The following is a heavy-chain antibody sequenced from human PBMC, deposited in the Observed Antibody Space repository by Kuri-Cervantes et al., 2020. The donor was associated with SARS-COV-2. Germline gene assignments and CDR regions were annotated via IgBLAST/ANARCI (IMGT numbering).Heavy chain of an antibody. CDR3: ARDCYDFNNGYYTGQFAY. CDR2: ISNSGSYI. Sequence: GESLKISCAVSGFTFSSYSMSWVRQAPGKGLERVSSISNSGSYIYYADSVRGRFTISRDNAKNSLYLQMNSLRAEDTAVYYCARDCYDFNNGYYTGQFAYWGQGTLVTVSS. CDR1: GFTFSSYS. J-gene: IGHJ4*02. D-gene: IGHD3-3*01. V-gene: IGHV3-21*01.